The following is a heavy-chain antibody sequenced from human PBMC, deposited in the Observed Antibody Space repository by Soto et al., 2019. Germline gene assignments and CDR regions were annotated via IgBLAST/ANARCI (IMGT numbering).Heavy chain of an antibody. D-gene: IGHD6-19*01. CDR2: VSHDGSNK. V-gene: IGHV3-30-3*01. CDR1: GFIFSSCA. CDR3: ARVSIAVAGIAYYFDY. J-gene: IGHJ4*02. Sequence: QVQLVEPGGGVVQPGRSLRLSCAASGFIFSSCAMHWVRQAPGKGLEWVAVVSHDGSNKYYADSVKGRVTISRDNAINTVYLQMHSLRAEDTAVYYCARVSIAVAGIAYYFDYWGQGTLVTVSS.